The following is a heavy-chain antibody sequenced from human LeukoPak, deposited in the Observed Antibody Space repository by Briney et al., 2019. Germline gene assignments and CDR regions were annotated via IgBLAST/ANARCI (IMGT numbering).Heavy chain of an antibody. CDR2: IYHSGST. D-gene: IGHD3-22*01. J-gene: IGHJ6*02. V-gene: IGHV4-30-2*01. CDR1: GGSISSGGYS. Sequence: PSETLSLTCAVSGGSISSGGYSWSWIRQPPGKGLEWIGYIYHSGSTYYNPSLKSRVTISVDTSKNQFSLKLSSVTAADTAVYYCAREVYYYDSSVDSYYYYGMDVWGQGTTVTVSS. CDR3: AREVYYYDSSVDSYYYYGMDV.